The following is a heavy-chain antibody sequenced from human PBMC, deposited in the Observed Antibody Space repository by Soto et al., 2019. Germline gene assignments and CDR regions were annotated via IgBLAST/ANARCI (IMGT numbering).Heavy chain of an antibody. D-gene: IGHD4-4*01. CDR3: ARGRDYSNYGGIYNWFDP. J-gene: IGHJ5*02. CDR1: GGCMSIAGVS. CDR2: IYHSGST. Sequence: PSESLALTCAVCGGCMSIAGVSGCWIRQPPGKGLEWIGYIYHSGSTYYNPSLKSRVTISVDRSKNQFSLKLSSVTAADTAVYYCARGRDYSNYGGIYNWFDPWGQGTLVTVSS. V-gene: IGHV4-30-2*01.